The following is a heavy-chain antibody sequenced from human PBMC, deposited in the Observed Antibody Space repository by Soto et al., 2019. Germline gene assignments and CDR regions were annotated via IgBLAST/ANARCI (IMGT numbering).Heavy chain of an antibody. CDR2: IYYSGST. CDR1: GDSVSSYY. CDR3: ARSHDILTGFSSPHFDY. D-gene: IGHD3-9*01. J-gene: IGHJ4*02. V-gene: IGHV4-59*02. Sequence: QVQLQESGPGLVKPSETLSLTCTVSGDSVSSYYWSWIRQPPGKGLEWIGYIYYSGSTNYNPSLKSRVTISVDTSKHQFSLQRSSVTAADTAVYYCARSHDILTGFSSPHFDYWGQGTLVTVSS.